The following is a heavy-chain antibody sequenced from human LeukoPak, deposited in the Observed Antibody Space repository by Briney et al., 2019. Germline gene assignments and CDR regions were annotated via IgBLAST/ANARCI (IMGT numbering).Heavy chain of an antibody. CDR2: LNTDGSST. D-gene: IGHD3-16*01. V-gene: IGHV3-74*01. CDR1: GFTFSGYW. Sequence: GGSLRLSCAASGFTFSGYWMHWVRQVPGKGLVWVSRLNTDGSSTSYAASVKGRFTISRDNAKNTLYLQMNSLRAEDTAVYYCARDDAFRGVAMDVWGQGTTVTVSS. J-gene: IGHJ6*02. CDR3: ARDDAFRGVAMDV.